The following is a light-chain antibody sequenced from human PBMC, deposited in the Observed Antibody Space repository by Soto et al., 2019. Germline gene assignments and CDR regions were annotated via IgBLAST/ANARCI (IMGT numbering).Light chain of an antibody. CDR2: DVS. Sequence: QSVLTQPASVSGSPGQSTTISCTGTSSDVGSYNYVSWYQQHPGKAPELMIYDVSNRPSGVSNRFSGSKSGNTASLTISGLQAEDEADYYCSSYTSSTTPYVFGTGTKLTVL. CDR1: SSDVGSYNY. CDR3: SSYTSSTTPYV. V-gene: IGLV2-14*01. J-gene: IGLJ1*01.